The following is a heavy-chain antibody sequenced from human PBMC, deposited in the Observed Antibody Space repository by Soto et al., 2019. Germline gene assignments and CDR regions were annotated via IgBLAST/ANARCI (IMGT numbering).Heavy chain of an antibody. CDR3: AKDISRGPTKNYDFWSGPDY. J-gene: IGHJ4*02. Sequence: LRLSCAASGFTFDEYSMHWVRQPPGKGLEWVSLISWDGSNRYYADSVQGRFTISRDNSKYSLYLEMNSLRPEDTALYYCAKDISRGPTKNYDFWSGPDYWGQGTLVTVSS. V-gene: IGHV3-43D*04. CDR1: GFTFDEYS. CDR2: ISWDGSNR. D-gene: IGHD3-3*01.